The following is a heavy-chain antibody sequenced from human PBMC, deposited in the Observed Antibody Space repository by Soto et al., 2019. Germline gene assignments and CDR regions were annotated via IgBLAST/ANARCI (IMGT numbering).Heavy chain of an antibody. Sequence: LLLQSGAELKKPGASVKISCKASGYSFSTYDISWLRQAPGQGPEWMGRSSPKNGNTNYAQNFQDSVTMTADTSSSTAYMELRGLRSDDTAKYYCATSYDSGFDPWGQGTLVTVSS. D-gene: IGHD3-3*01. CDR2: SSPKNGNT. V-gene: IGHV1-18*04. J-gene: IGHJ5*02. CDR3: ATSYDSGFDP. CDR1: GYSFSTYD.